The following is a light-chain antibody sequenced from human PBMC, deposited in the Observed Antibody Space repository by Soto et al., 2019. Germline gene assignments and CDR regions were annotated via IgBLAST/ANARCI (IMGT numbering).Light chain of an antibody. J-gene: IGKJ2*01. CDR1: QSISSW. Sequence: DIQMTQSPSTLSASVGDRVTITCRAGQSISSWLAWYQQKPGKAPKLLIYKASSLGSGVPSRFSGGGSGTEFTLTISSLQPDDFATYYCQQYKSSPFTFSQGTKLEI. V-gene: IGKV1-5*03. CDR3: QQYKSSPFT. CDR2: KAS.